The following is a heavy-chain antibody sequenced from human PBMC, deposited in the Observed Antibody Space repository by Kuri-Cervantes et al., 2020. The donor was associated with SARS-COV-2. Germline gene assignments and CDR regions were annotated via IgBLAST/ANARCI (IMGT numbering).Heavy chain of an antibody. CDR1: GGTFSSYA. V-gene: IGHV1-69*13. CDR3: ARGWSGIFGAIRTGYMDV. D-gene: IGHD3-3*01. Sequence: SVKVSCKASGGTFSSYAISWVRQAPGQGLEWMGGIIPIFGTANYAQKFQGRVTITADESTSTAYMELSSLRSEDTAVYYCARGWSGIFGAIRTGYMDVWGKGTTVTVSS. CDR2: IIPIFGTA. J-gene: IGHJ6*03.